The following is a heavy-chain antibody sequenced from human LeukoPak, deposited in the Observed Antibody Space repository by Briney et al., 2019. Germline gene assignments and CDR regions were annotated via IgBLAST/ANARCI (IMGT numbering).Heavy chain of an antibody. V-gene: IGHV6-1*01. CDR1: GDSFSSNSAA. D-gene: IGHD1-26*01. CDR3: AREVGSTGWFDP. CDR2: TYYRSKWYD. J-gene: IGHJ5*02. Sequence: SQTLSLTCAISGDSFSSNSAAWIWIRQSPSRGLEWLGRTYYRSKWYDDYPVSVKSRITINPDTSRNHFSLQLNSVTPKDTAIYYCAREVGSTGWFDPWGQGTLVTVSS.